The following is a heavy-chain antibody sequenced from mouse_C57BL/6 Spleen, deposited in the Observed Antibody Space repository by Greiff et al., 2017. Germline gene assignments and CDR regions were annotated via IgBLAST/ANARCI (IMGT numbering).Heavy chain of an antibody. D-gene: IGHD3-2*02. J-gene: IGHJ2*01. Sequence: QVQLQQSGPGLVQPSQSLSITCTVPGFSLTSHGVHWVRQSPGKGLEWLGVIWRGGSKDYNAAFISRLSLSKDKSKSQVFFKMNSLQAEDTAIYYCARGAQAYGDYWGQGTTLTVSS. CDR3: ARGAQAYGDY. V-gene: IGHV2-2*01. CDR1: GFSLTSHG. CDR2: IWRGGSK.